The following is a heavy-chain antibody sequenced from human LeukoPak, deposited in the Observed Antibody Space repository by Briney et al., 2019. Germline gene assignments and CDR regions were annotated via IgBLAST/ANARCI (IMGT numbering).Heavy chain of an antibody. CDR3: AKDSQWGKVGTKGGYFDY. J-gene: IGHJ4*02. CDR1: GFTFSDYY. CDR2: ISSSGSTI. V-gene: IGHV3-11*04. Sequence: TGGSLRLSCAASGFTFSDYYMSWIRQAPGKGLEWVSYISSSGSTIYYADSVKGRFTISRDNAKNSLYLQMNSLRAEDTAVYYCAKDSQWGKVGTKGGYFDYWGQGTLVTVSS. D-gene: IGHD1-26*01.